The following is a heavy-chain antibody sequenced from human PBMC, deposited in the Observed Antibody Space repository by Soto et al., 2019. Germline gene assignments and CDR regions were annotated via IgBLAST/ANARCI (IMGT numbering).Heavy chain of an antibody. V-gene: IGHV4-59*01. CDR3: ASNYGSGSYFASGFDY. Sequence: PSETLSLTCTVSGGSISSYYWSWMRQPPGKGLEWIGYIYYSGSTNYNPSLKSRATISVDTSKNQFSLKLSSVTAADTAVYYCASNYGSGSYFASGFDYWGQGTLVTVSS. J-gene: IGHJ4*02. CDR2: IYYSGST. CDR1: GGSISSYY. D-gene: IGHD3-10*01.